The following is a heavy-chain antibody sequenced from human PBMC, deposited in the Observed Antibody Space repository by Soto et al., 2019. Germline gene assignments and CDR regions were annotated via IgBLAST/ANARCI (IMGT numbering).Heavy chain of an antibody. D-gene: IGHD6-19*01. CDR3: ALTRRSSLLEVAGPGFEY. V-gene: IGHV3-30*03. Sequence: PMGSLRLSCAASGFNFGVFGMHWVRQAPGKGLEWLSVLSYEGSEEYYADSVRGRFTISRDNSKNTLFLQMDSLRVDDTGVYYCALTRRSSLLEVAGPGFEYWGQGTLVTVSS. CDR1: GFNFGVFG. CDR2: LSYEGSEE. J-gene: IGHJ4*02.